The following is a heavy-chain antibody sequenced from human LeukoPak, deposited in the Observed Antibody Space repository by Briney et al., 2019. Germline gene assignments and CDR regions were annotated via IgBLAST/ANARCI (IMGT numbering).Heavy chain of an antibody. D-gene: IGHD1-26*01. V-gene: IGHV3-23*01. CDR1: GFTFSSHA. J-gene: IGHJ4*02. Sequence: PGGSLRLSCAASGFTFSSHAMSWVRRAPGKGLEWVSGLIENGATTYYADSVKGRFTISRDNSRNTMYLQMNSLRVEDTAVYYCVKDYQVGNSPAFGDYWGQGTRVTISS. CDR3: VKDYQVGNSPAFGDY. CDR2: LIENGATT.